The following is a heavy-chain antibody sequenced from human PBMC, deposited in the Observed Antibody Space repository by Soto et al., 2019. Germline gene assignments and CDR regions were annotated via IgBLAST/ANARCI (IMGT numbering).Heavy chain of an antibody. J-gene: IGHJ6*02. CDR3: ARDWGTPGRGSAVGYYYHYGMDV. Sequence: EVQLVESGGGLVQPGGSLRLSCLASEFTFNTYWMNWVRQAPGRGLEWVANIKDDGSEKNYVDSVKGRFTISRDNAKKSLYSQMNSLRGEDTAVYFSARDWGTPGRGSAVGYYYHYGMDVWGQGTTVTVSS. CDR2: IKDDGSEK. V-gene: IGHV3-7*05. D-gene: IGHD6-19*01. CDR1: EFTFNTYW.